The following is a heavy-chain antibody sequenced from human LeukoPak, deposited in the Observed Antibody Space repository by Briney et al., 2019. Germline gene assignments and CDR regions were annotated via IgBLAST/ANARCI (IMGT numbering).Heavy chain of an antibody. CDR3: AKTNGYYSD. CDR1: GFTFSSYG. J-gene: IGHJ4*02. V-gene: IGHV3-23*01. CDR2: ISGSGGTT. D-gene: IGHD3-22*01. Sequence: GGSLRLSCAAPGFTFSSYGMNWVRQAPGKGLEWVSGISGSGGTTYYADSVKGRFTISRDNSKNSLSLQVSSLRAEDTAVYYCAKTNGYYSDWGQGTLVTVSS.